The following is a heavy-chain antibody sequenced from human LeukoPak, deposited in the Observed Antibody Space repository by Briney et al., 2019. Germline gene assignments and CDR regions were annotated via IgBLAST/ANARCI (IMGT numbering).Heavy chain of an antibody. V-gene: IGHV3-30*02. CDR1: GFTFSSYG. Sequence: GGSLRLSCAASGFTFSSYGMHWVRQAPGKGLEWVAFIRYNGNNQYYADSVKGRFTISRDNSKNTLYLQMNSLKGDDTAVYYCAKDSAFYYIDVWGKGTTVILSS. D-gene: IGHD3-10*01. J-gene: IGHJ6*03. CDR2: IRYNGNNQ. CDR3: AKDSAFYYIDV.